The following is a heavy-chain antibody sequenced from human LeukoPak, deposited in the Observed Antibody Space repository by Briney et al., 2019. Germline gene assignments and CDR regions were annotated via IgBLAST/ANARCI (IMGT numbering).Heavy chain of an antibody. J-gene: IGHJ5*02. CDR1: GGSISSGSYY. D-gene: IGHD3-3*02. CDR3: ARGIRQSGVPTPSKNWFDP. V-gene: IGHV4-61*02. CDR2: IYTSGST. Sequence: PSETLSLTCTVSGGSISSGSYYWSWIRQPAGKGLEWIGRIYTSGSTNYNPSLKSRVTISVDTSKNQFSLKLSSVTAADTAVYYCARGIRQSGVPTPSKNWFDPWGQGTLVTVPS.